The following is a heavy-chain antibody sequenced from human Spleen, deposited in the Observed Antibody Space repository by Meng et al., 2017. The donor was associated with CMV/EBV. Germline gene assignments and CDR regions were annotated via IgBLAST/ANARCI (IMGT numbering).Heavy chain of an antibody. V-gene: IGHV3-23*01. CDR1: GFTFSSYA. CDR2: ISGSGHSI. D-gene: IGHD2-2*01. CDR3: AKDREYIVVVPAALDY. J-gene: IGHJ4*02. Sequence: GGSLRLSCATSGFTFSSYAMNWVRQAPGKGLEWVSTISGSGHSIYFADSGKGRFTISRDNSKNTLYLQMNSLRAEDTAVYYCAKDREYIVVVPAALDYWGQGTLVTVSS.